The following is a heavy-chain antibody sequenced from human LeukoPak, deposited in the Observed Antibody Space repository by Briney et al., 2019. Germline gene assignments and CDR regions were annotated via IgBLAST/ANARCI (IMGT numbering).Heavy chain of an antibody. CDR2: INPKSGGT. CDR1: GYTFTGYC. V-gene: IGHV1-2*02. Sequence: ASVKVSCEASGYTFTGYCTHWVRQAPGQGLEWMGWINPKSGGTNYAQKFQGRVTMTRDTSISTTYMELSRLRSDDTAVYYCARDLGISGWYAPPLGYFDYWGQGTLVTVSS. CDR3: ARDLGISGWYAPPLGYFDY. J-gene: IGHJ4*02. D-gene: IGHD6-19*01.